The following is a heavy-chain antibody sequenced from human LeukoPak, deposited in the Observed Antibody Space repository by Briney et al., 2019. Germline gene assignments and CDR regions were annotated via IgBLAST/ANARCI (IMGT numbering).Heavy chain of an antibody. V-gene: IGHV3-30*02. CDR3: AKDRSQGYSSILGY. D-gene: IGHD6-13*01. CDR2: IRYDGSNK. Sequence: GGSLRLSCAASGFTFSNAWMSWVRQAPGKGLEWVAFIRYDGSNKYYADSVKGRFTISRDNSKNTLYLQMNSLRAEDTAVYYCAKDRSQGYSSILGYWGQGTLVTVSS. CDR1: GFTFSNAW. J-gene: IGHJ4*02.